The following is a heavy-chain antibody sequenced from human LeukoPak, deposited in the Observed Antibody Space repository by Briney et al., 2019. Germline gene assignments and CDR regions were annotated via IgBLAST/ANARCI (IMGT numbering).Heavy chain of an antibody. V-gene: IGHV4-39*01. CDR2: IYYSGNT. J-gene: IGHJ4*02. CDR1: GGSISSSSYY. Sequence: SETLSLTCSLSGGSISSSSYYWAWIRQPPGKGLEWIGSIYYSGNTYYSPSLKSRVTIFVDTSKNEFSLNLSSVTAADTAVYYCARRYGSGSYSYFDYWGQGTLVTVSS. D-gene: IGHD3-10*01. CDR3: ARRYGSGSYSYFDY.